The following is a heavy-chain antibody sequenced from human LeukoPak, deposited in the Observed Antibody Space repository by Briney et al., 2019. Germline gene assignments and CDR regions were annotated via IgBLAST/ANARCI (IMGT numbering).Heavy chain of an antibody. CDR1: GFTVSSNY. J-gene: IGHJ6*04. V-gene: IGHV3-66*01. Sequence: GGSLRLSCAASGFTVSSNYMSWVRQAPGKGLEWVSVIYSGGSTYYADSVKGRFTISRDNAKNSLYLQMNSLRAEDTAVYYCAELGITMIGGVWGKGTTATISS. CDR2: IYSGGST. CDR3: AELGITMIGGV. D-gene: IGHD3-10*02.